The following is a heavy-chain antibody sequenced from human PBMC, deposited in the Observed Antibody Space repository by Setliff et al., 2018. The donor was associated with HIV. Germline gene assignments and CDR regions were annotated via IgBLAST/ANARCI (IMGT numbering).Heavy chain of an antibody. V-gene: IGHV4-39*01. CDR3: ARQKGNAGTFFDS. CDR1: GGSISTTTYY. J-gene: IGHJ4*02. CDR2: IIYSGSP. Sequence: PSETLSLTCTVSGGSISTTTYYWGWIRQPPGRGLEWIGTIIYSGSPYYSPSRESRVTISADSSKNQFSLKLSYVTAADTAVYYCARQKGNAGTFFDSWCPGTLVTVSS. D-gene: IGHD1-1*01.